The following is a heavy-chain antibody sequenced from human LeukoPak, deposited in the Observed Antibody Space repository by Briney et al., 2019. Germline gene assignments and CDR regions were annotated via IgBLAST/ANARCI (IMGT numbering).Heavy chain of an antibody. CDR1: GGTFSSYA. Sequence: ASVKVSCKASGGTFSSYAISWVRQTPGQGLEWMGGIIPIFGTANYAQKFQGRVTITADESTSTAYMELSSLRSEDTAVYYCARAVVVPVEIYYYYYMDVWGKGTTVTVSS. J-gene: IGHJ6*03. D-gene: IGHD2-2*01. CDR3: ARAVVVPVEIYYYYYMDV. CDR2: IIPIFGTA. V-gene: IGHV1-69*13.